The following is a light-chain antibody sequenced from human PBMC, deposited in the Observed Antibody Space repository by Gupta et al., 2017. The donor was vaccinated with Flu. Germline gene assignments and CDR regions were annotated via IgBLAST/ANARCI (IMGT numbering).Light chain of an antibody. V-gene: IGLV1-47*01. Sequence: QSVLTQPPSASGTPGQRVTISCSGSSSSIGSNSVYWYQQLPGTAPKLLIYRNYHRPSGVPDRFSGSKAGTSASLAISGLRSEDEADYYCAAWDDSLSGWVFGGGTRLTVI. CDR3: AAWDDSLSGWV. J-gene: IGLJ3*02. CDR2: RNY. CDR1: SSSIGSNS.